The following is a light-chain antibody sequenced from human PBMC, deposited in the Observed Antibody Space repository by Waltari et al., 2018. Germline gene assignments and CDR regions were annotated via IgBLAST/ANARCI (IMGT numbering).Light chain of an antibody. CDR1: QGISSY. CDR3: QQYYSYPRYT. Sequence: AIRMTQSPSSLSASTGDRVTITFRASQGISSYLAWYQQIPGKAPKLLIYAASTLQSGVPSRFSGSGSGTDFTLTISCLQSEDFATYYCQQYYSYPRYTFGQGTKLEIK. J-gene: IGKJ2*01. CDR2: AAS. V-gene: IGKV1-8*01.